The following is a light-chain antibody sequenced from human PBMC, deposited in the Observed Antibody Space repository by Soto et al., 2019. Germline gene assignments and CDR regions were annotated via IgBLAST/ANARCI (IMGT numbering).Light chain of an antibody. Sequence: SVLTQPASVSGSPGQSITISCTGTGSDVGGYDYVSWYQHHPGKAPKVMIYEVTNRPSGVSNRFSGSKSGNTASLTISGLLAEDEADYYCSSYTSSGTYVFGTGTKVTVL. CDR1: GSDVGGYDY. J-gene: IGLJ1*01. CDR3: SSYTSSGTYV. V-gene: IGLV2-14*01. CDR2: EVT.